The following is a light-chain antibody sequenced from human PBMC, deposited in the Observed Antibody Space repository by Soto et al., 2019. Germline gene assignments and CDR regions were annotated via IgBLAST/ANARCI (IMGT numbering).Light chain of an antibody. Sequence: AVVTQPASVSGSPGQSITVSCTGTSSDIGGHNYVSWYQQHPGKVPKLIIYEVSNRPSGVSNRFSGSKSGNTASLTVSGLQAEDEADYYCSSYTTTSTVVFGGGTKLTVL. CDR1: SSDIGGHNY. V-gene: IGLV2-14*01. CDR2: EVS. J-gene: IGLJ3*02. CDR3: SSYTTTSTVV.